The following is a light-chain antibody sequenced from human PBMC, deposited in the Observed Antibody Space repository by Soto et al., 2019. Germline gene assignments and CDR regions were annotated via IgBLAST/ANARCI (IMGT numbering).Light chain of an antibody. Sequence: EIVLTQSPGTLSLSPGDTATLSCRASQSVPTNYLAWYQQKPGQAPSLLIYGASRRATGIPDRFGGSGSGTDFTLTIRLEPEDFAVYYFQQYGGSPLTFGGGTK. CDR3: QQYGGSPLT. J-gene: IGKJ4*01. CDR2: GAS. CDR1: QSVPTNY. V-gene: IGKV3-20*01.